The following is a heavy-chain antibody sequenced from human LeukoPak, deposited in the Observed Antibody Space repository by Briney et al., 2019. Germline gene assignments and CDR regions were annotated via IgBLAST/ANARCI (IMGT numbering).Heavy chain of an antibody. CDR3: PKDHFADYGDYVGFFGY. Sequence: GGSLRLSCAASGFTFSSYAMSWVRQAPGKGLEWVSAISGSGGSTYYADSVKGRFTISRDNSKNTLYLQMNSLRAEDTAVYYCPKDHFADYGDYVGFFGYWGQGTLVTVSS. J-gene: IGHJ4*02. CDR1: GFTFSSYA. V-gene: IGHV3-23*01. D-gene: IGHD4-17*01. CDR2: ISGSGGST.